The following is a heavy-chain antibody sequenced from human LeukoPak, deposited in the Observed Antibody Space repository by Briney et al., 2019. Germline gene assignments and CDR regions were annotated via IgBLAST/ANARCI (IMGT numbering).Heavy chain of an antibody. J-gene: IGHJ4*02. CDR1: GYTFTGYY. CDR3: ARPRTNGWYVDY. Sequence: ASVKVSCKASGYTFTGYYMHWVRQAPGQGLEWMGWINPNSGGTKYAQKFQGRVTMTRDTSISTAYMELSRLRSDDTAVHYCARPRTNGWYVDYWGQGTLVTVSS. CDR2: INPNSGGT. D-gene: IGHD6-19*01. V-gene: IGHV1-2*02.